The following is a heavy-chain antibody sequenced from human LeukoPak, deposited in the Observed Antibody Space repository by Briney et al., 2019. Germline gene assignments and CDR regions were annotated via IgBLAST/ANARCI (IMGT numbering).Heavy chain of an antibody. CDR3: ARGKWGYYYDSSGYYYGFDY. CDR1: GFTFSSYS. D-gene: IGHD3-22*01. Sequence: GGSLRLSCAASGFTFSSYSMTWVRQAPGKGLEWVSSISSSSSYIYYADSVKGRFTISRDNAKNLLYLQMNSLRAEDTAVYYCARGKWGYYYDSSGYYYGFDYWGQGTLVTVSS. J-gene: IGHJ4*02. CDR2: ISSSSSYI. V-gene: IGHV3-21*01.